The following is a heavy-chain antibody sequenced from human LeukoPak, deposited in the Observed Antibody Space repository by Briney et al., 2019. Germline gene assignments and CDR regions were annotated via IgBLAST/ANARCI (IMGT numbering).Heavy chain of an antibody. J-gene: IGHJ6*03. CDR3: AKNGDRGAYCSGGTCYPYYYYYMDV. CDR1: GFTFSSYW. D-gene: IGHD2-15*01. CDR2: IKQDGSEK. V-gene: IGHV3-7*03. Sequence: GGSLRLSCAASGFTFSSYWMNWVRQAPGKGLEWVANIKQDGSEKYYVDSVKGRFTISRDNSRNTLYLQMNSLRAEDTAIYYCAKNGDRGAYCSGGTCYPYYYYYMDVWGKGTTVTISS.